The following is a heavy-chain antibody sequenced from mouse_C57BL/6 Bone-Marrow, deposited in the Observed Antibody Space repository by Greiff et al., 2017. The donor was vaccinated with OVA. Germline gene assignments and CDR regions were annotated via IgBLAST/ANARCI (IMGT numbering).Heavy chain of an antibody. V-gene: IGHV3-6*01. CDR1: GYSITSGYY. CDR2: ISYYGSN. CDR3: ARDDYPFAY. D-gene: IGHD2-13*01. Sequence: EVQLQQSGPGLVKPSQSLSLTCSVTGYSITSGYYWNWIRQFPGNKLEWMGYISYYGSNNYNPSLKNRISITRDTSKNQFFLKLNSVTTEDTATYYCARDDYPFAYWGQGTLVTVSA. J-gene: IGHJ3*01.